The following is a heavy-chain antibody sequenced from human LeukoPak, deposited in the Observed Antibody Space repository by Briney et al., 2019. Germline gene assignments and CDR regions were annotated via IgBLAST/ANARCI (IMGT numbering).Heavy chain of an antibody. J-gene: IGHJ4*02. V-gene: IGHV3-23*01. CDR2: ISGSDAMA. D-gene: IGHD3-10*01. Sequence: GGSLPLSCAASGCTFRNQDMIWLGQAPGKGLEWVSSISGSDAMAYYADSVKGRFTISRDDAMDTVYRQMNCLRADDTAVYYCAKDRVDGSGSQFDSWGQGSLVSVSS. CDR1: GCTFRNQD. CDR3: AKDRVDGSGSQFDS.